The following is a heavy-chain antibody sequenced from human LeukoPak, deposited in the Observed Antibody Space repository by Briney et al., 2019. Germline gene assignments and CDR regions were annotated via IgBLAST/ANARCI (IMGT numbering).Heavy chain of an antibody. D-gene: IGHD1-26*01. J-gene: IGHJ5*02. CDR1: GGTFSSYA. Sequence: GASVKVSCKASGGTFSSYAISWVRQAPGQGLEWMGGIIPIFGTANYAQKFQGRVTITADESTSTAYMELSSLRSEDTAVYYCARAPSSGSYIWFDPWGQGTLVTVSS. CDR2: IIPIFGTA. CDR3: ARAPSSGSYIWFDP. V-gene: IGHV1-69*13.